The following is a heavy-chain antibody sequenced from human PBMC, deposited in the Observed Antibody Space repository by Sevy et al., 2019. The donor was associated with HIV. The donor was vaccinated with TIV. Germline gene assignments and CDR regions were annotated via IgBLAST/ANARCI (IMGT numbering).Heavy chain of an antibody. Sequence: GGSLRLSCAASGFTFSNSWMSWVRQAPGKGLEWVGRIKSKTEGATRDLAAPVKGRLPISRDDSRNTVYLQMNSLKTEDTAVYYCTAGVGATDLDYWGQGTLVTVSS. CDR1: GFTFSNSW. J-gene: IGHJ4*02. V-gene: IGHV3-15*01. CDR2: IKSKTEGATR. CDR3: TAGVGATDLDY. D-gene: IGHD1-26*01.